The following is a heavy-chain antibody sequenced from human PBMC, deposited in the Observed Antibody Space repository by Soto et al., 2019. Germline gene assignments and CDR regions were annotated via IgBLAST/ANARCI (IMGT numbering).Heavy chain of an antibody. CDR2: IYSGGST. V-gene: IGHV3-66*04. Sequence: LSLTCAASGFTVSSNYMSWVRQAPGKGLEWVSVIYSGGSTYYADSVKGRFTISRDNSKNTLYLQMNSLRAEDTAVYYCARHLTYYDILTGYRSRYYFDYWGQGTLVTVSS. CDR3: ARHLTYYDILTGYRSRYYFDY. D-gene: IGHD3-9*01. CDR1: GFTVSSNY. J-gene: IGHJ4*02.